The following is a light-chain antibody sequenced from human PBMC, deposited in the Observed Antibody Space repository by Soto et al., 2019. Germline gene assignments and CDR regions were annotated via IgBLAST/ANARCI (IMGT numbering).Light chain of an antibody. CDR3: QQYGSSPRT. CDR1: QSVSSNY. CDR2: GAS. Sequence: EIVLTQSPLTLCFCAWGIATLSCRASQSVSSNYLAWYQQKPGQAPKLLIYGASSGATGIPDRFSGSGSGTDFTLTISRLEPEDFAVYYCQQYGSSPRTFGQGTKVDIK. V-gene: IGKV3-20*01. J-gene: IGKJ1*01.